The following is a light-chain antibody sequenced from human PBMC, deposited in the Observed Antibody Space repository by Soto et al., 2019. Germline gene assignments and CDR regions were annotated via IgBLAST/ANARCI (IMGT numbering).Light chain of an antibody. J-gene: IGLJ1*01. CDR2: TNN. V-gene: IGLV1-44*01. CDR1: NSNIGTNT. Sequence: QFLLTQPPSASATPGQRVTISCSGSNSNIGTNTVNWYQQLPGTAPRLLIYTNNQRPSGVPQRFSGSKTGTSASLAIGGLQSEDGADYYCAAWDDSLGAYVFGTGTKLTVL. CDR3: AAWDDSLGAYV.